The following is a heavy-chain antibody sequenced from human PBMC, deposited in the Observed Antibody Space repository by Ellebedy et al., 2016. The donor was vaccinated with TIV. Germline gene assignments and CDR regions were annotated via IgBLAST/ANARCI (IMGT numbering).Heavy chain of an antibody. CDR3: ARVFATGVRHLPW. Sequence: ASVKVSXKASGYTFTSYDINWVRQATGQGPEWMGWMNPNSGNTGYAQKFQDRISMTRNTSISTAYMELSSLRSEDTAVYYCARVFATGVRHLPWWGQGTLVTVSS. CDR1: GYTFTSYD. V-gene: IGHV1-8*01. D-gene: IGHD4-23*01. CDR2: MNPNSGNT. J-gene: IGHJ4*02.